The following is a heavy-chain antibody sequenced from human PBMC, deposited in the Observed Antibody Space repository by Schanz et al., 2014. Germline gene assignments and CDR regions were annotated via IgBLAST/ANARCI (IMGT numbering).Heavy chain of an antibody. CDR1: GFNFGSHG. CDR3: AKTPREYCNYDNCPNWFDS. Sequence: QVQLVESGGGVVQPGRSLRLSCAASGFNFGSHGMHWVRQAPGKGLEWVAVISYDGSFKNYADSVRGRITMSRDNSKNTLYLQMNSLRAEDTAVYYCAKTPREYCNYDNCPNWFDSWGQGTLVTASS. J-gene: IGHJ5*01. D-gene: IGHD2-15*01. V-gene: IGHV3-33*06. CDR2: ISYDGSFK.